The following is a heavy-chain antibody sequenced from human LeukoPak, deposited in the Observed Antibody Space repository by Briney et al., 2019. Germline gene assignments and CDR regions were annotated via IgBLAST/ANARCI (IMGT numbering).Heavy chain of an antibody. D-gene: IGHD6-13*01. CDR1: VYTFPYYH. Sequence: ASVNDTCQSTVYTFPYYHMHGLRPAPGRGLAGMGFINHYSGGKNYAQKFQGRVTMTRDTSISTAYMELSRLRSDDTAVYYCARKVEQQLVLDQFSDDDAFDIWGQGTMVTVSS. CDR2: INHYSGGK. V-gene: IGHV1-2*02. J-gene: IGHJ3*02. CDR3: ARKVEQQLVLDQFSDDDAFDI.